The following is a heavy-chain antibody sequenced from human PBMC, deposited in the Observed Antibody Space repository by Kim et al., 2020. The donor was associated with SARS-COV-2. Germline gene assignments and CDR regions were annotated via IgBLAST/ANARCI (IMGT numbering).Heavy chain of an antibody. V-gene: IGHV3-23*01. CDR3: AKDPHRGSSSWYFDY. Sequence: DSVKGRFTISRDNSKNTLYLQMNSLRAEDTAVYYCAKDPHRGSSSWYFDYWGQGTLVTVSS. J-gene: IGHJ4*02. D-gene: IGHD6-13*01.